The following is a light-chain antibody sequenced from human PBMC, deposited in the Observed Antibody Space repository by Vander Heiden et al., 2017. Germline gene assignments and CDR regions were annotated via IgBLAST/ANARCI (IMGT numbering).Light chain of an antibody. J-gene: IGLJ3*02. Sequence: QSVLTQPPSASGTPGQRVTISCSGSTSSIGSNIVDGYHQLPGTAPKLLIYSNNQRPSGVPDRFSGSKSGTSASLAISGLQSEDEADYYCAAWDDSLNGWVFGGGTKLTVL. CDR3: AAWDDSLNGWV. CDR2: SNN. V-gene: IGLV1-44*01. CDR1: TSSIGSNI.